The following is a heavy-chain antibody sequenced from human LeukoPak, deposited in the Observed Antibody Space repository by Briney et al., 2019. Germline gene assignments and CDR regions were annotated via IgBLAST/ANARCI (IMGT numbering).Heavy chain of an antibody. V-gene: IGHV3-23*01. J-gene: IGHJ4*02. CDR1: AFTFSTYA. CDR2: ISGSGGST. D-gene: IGHD5-24*01. CDR3: ATDREYYNGVIDY. Sequence: GRSLRLSCAASAFTFSTYAISWGRQAPGKGLEWVSAISGSGGSTYYADSVKGRFTISRDNSKNTLYLQMNSLRAEDTAVYYCATDREYYNGVIDYWGQGTLVTVSS.